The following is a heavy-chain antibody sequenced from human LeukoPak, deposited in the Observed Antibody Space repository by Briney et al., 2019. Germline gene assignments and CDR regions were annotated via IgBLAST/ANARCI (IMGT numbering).Heavy chain of an antibody. D-gene: IGHD2-2*01. J-gene: IGHJ6*04. V-gene: IGHV4-34*01. CDR3: AREGIVVLPAAPLDD. CDR2: INHSGST. Sequence: SETLSSTCAVYGGSFSGYYWSWIRQPPGKGLEWIGEINHSGSTNYNPSLKSRVTISVDTSKNQFSLKLTSVTAADTAVYYCAREGIVVLPAAPLDDWGKGTMVTVSS. CDR1: GGSFSGYY.